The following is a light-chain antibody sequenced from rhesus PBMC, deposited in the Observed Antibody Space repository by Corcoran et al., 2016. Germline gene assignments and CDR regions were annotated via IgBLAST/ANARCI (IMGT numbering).Light chain of an antibody. CDR3: QQHDDSPFA. Sequence: DIQMTQSPSSLSASVGDRVTITCRARQGISNWLAWYQQKPGKAPKLLIYRASNLDTGVPSRFSGSGSGTAVTLTISSLQPEDIATYYCQQHDDSPFAFGPGTKLDIK. CDR2: RAS. V-gene: IGKV1-69*01. CDR1: QGISNW. J-gene: IGKJ3*01.